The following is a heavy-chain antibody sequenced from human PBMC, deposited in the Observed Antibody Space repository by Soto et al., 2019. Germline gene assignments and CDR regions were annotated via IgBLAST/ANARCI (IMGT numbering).Heavy chain of an antibody. V-gene: IGHV3-23*01. CDR1: GFTFSSYS. D-gene: IGHD6-13*01. CDR3: AKGRRLTAAQGGYYYYYGMDV. Sequence: GGSLRLSCAASGFTFSSYSMNWVRQAPGKGLEWVSAISGSGGSTYYADSVKGRFTISRDNSKNTLYLQMNSLRAEDTAVYYCAKGRRLTAAQGGYYYYYGMDVWGQGTTVTV. J-gene: IGHJ6*02. CDR2: ISGSGGST.